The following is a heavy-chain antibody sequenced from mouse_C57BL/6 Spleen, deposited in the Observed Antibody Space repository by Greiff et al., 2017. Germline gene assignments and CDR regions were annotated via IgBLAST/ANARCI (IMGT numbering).Heavy chain of an antibody. D-gene: IGHD2-4*01. CDR3: TKNYDYERGYYFDY. J-gene: IGHJ2*01. Sequence: QVQLQQSGAELVRPGASVTLSCKASGYTFTDYEMHWVKQTPVHGLEWIGAIDPETGGTAYNQKFKGKAILTADKSSSTAYMELRSLTSEDSAVYYCTKNYDYERGYYFDYWGQGTTLTVSS. CDR1: GYTFTDYE. V-gene: IGHV1-15*01. CDR2: IDPETGGT.